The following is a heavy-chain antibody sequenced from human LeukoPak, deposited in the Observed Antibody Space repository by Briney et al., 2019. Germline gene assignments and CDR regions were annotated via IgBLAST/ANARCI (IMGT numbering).Heavy chain of an antibody. D-gene: IGHD6-19*01. J-gene: IGHJ3*02. CDR3: AKGVPGSGWYSGFDAFDI. CDR1: GFTFSSYA. CDR2: ISGSGGST. V-gene: IGHV3-23*01. Sequence: PGGSLRLSCAASGFTFSSYAMSWVRQAPGKGLEWVSAISGSGGSTYYADSVKGRFTISRDNSKNTLYLQMNSLRVEDTAVYYCAKGVPGSGWYSGFDAFDIWGQGTMVTVS.